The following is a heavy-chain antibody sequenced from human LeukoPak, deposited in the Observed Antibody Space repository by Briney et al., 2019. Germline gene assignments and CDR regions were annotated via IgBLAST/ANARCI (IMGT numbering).Heavy chain of an antibody. CDR2: VSGRDDST. J-gene: IGHJ4*02. CDR3: AKWGDYDILTGYYDSDY. V-gene: IGHV3-23*01. Sequence: QSGASLRLSCAASGFTFSNYAMSWVRQAPGKGLEWVSAVSGRDDSTYYADSVKDRFTISRDNSKNTLYLQMNSLRAEDTAVYYCAKWGDYDILTGYYDSDYWGQGTLVTVSS. D-gene: IGHD3-9*01. CDR1: GFTFSNYA.